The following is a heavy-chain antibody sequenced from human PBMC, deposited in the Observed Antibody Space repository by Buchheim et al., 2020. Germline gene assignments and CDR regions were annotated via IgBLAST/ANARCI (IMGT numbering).Heavy chain of an antibody. Sequence: QVQLVESGGGVVQPGRSLRLSCAASGFTFSSYGMHWVRQAPGKGLEWVAVISYDGSNKYYADSVKGRFTISSDNSKNTLYLQMNSLRAEDTAVYYCAKDGGYSGSYSFDYWGQGTL. J-gene: IGHJ4*02. D-gene: IGHD1-26*01. CDR2: ISYDGSNK. V-gene: IGHV3-30*18. CDR1: GFTFSSYG. CDR3: AKDGGYSGSYSFDY.